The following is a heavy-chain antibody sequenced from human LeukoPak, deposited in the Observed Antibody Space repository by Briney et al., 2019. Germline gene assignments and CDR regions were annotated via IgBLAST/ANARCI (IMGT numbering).Heavy chain of an antibody. CDR2: IYYSGST. D-gene: IGHD2-15*01. J-gene: IGHJ3*02. V-gene: IGHV4-39*07. CDR3: ARDRLLLNAFDI. Sequence: SETLSLTCTVSGGSISSSSYYWGWIRQPPGKGLEWIGSIYYSGSTYYNPSLKSRVTISVDTSKNQFSPKLSSVTAADTAVYYCARDRLLLNAFDIWGQGTMVTVSS. CDR1: GGSISSSSYY.